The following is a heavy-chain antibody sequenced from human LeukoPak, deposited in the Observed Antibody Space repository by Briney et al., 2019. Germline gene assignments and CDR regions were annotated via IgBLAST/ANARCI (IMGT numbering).Heavy chain of an antibody. V-gene: IGHV1-18*01. CDR1: GYTFTSYG. J-gene: IGHJ4*02. CDR3: ARDNVRYCSSTSCYWLSLGFDY. CDR2: ISAYNGNT. Sequence: ASVKVSCKASGYTFTSYGISWVRQAPGQGLEWMGWISAYNGNTNYAQKLQGRVTMTTDTSTSTAYMELRSLRSDDTAVYYCARDNVRYCSSTSCYWLSLGFDYWGQGTLVTVSS. D-gene: IGHD2-2*01.